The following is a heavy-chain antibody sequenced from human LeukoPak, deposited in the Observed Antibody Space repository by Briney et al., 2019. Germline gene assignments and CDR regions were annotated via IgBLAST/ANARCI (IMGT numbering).Heavy chain of an antibody. D-gene: IGHD2-2*01. CDR3: ARDGAHCSSTSCYGNYYYYTDV. CDR1: GYTFTDYY. J-gene: IGHJ6*03. Sequence: ASVKVSCKASGYTFTDYYMHWVRQAPGQGLEWMGIINPSGGSTSYAQKFQGRVTMTRDTSTSTVYMELSSLRSEDTAVYYCARDGAHCSSTSCYGNYYYYTDVWGKGTTVTISS. CDR2: INPSGGST. V-gene: IGHV1-46*01.